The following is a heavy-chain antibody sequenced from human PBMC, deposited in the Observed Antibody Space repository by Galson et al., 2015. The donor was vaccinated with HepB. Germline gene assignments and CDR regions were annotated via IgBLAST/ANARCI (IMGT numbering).Heavy chain of an antibody. D-gene: IGHD2-2*03. Sequence: QAPGQGLEWMGRINPNSGGTNYAQKFQGRVTMTRDTSISTAYMELSRLRSDDTAVYYCARGPDGYFWFDPWGQGTLVTVSS. V-gene: IGHV1-2*06. CDR2: INPNSGGT. J-gene: IGHJ5*02. CDR3: ARGPDGYFWFDP.